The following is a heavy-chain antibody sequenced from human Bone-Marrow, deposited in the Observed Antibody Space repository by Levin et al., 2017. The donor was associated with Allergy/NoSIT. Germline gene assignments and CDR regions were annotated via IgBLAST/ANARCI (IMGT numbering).Heavy chain of an antibody. Sequence: ASVKVSCTASGYTFTNYYIHWVRQAPGQGLEWMGVINPGGGDTTYTQMFQGRVTMTRDTSTRTVYMELSSLRSEDTAVYYCARDEGDCSGTSCYALHWGRGTMVTVSS. CDR3: ARDEGDCSGTSCYALH. D-gene: IGHD2-2*01. CDR2: INPGGGDT. J-gene: IGHJ3*01. CDR1: GYTFTNYY. V-gene: IGHV1-46*01.